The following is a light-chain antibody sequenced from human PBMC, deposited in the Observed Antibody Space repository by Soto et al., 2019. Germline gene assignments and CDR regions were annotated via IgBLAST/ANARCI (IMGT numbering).Light chain of an antibody. Sequence: IQMTQSPSSLSASVGDRLTTSCRASQSISSYLNWYQQKPGKAPKLLIYAASSLQSGVPSRFSGSGSGTDFTLTISSLQPEDFATYYCQQSYSTLDTFGQGTKVDIK. V-gene: IGKV1-39*01. CDR2: AAS. J-gene: IGKJ1*01. CDR3: QQSYSTLDT. CDR1: QSISSY.